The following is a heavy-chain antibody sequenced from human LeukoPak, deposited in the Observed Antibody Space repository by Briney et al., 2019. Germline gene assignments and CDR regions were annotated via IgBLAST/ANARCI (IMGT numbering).Heavy chain of an antibody. V-gene: IGHV4-34*01. J-gene: IGHJ4*02. CDR3: ARGRWDIAAHRGWWY. CDR2: INHSGST. CDR1: GGSFSGYY. Sequence: PSETLSLTCAVYGGSFSGYYWSWIRQPPGKGLEWIGEINHSGSTNYNPSLKSRVTISVDTSKNQFSLKLSSVTAADTAVYYCARGRWDIAAHRGWWYWGQGTLVTVSS. D-gene: IGHD6-6*01.